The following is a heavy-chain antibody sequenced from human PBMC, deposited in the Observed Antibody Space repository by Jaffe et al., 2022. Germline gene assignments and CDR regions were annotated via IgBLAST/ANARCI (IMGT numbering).Heavy chain of an antibody. CDR3: ARVLLLKSPVGGNYYYMDV. V-gene: IGHV3-72*01. Sequence: EVQLVESGGGLVQPGGSLRLSCAASGFTFSDHYMDWVRQAPGKGLEWVGRTRNKANSYTTEYAASVKGRFTISRDDSKNSLYLQMNSLKTEDTAVYYCARVLLLKSPVGGNYYYMDVWGKGTTVTVSS. CDR1: GFTFSDHY. CDR2: TRNKANSYTT. D-gene: IGHD1-26*01. J-gene: IGHJ6*03.